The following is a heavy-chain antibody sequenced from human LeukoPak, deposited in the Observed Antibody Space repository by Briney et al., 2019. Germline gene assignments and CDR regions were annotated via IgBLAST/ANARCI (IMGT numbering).Heavy chain of an antibody. CDR2: ISSSSSTI. V-gene: IGHV3-48*01. D-gene: IGHD6-19*01. CDR3: AREWGRWLALSYYGMDV. Sequence: GGSLRLSCAASGFTFSSYSMNWVRQAPGKGLEWVSYISSSSSTIYYADSVKGRFTISRDNAKNSLYLQMNSLRAEDTAVYYCAREWGRWLALSYYGMDVWGQGTTVTVSS. J-gene: IGHJ6*02. CDR1: GFTFSSYS.